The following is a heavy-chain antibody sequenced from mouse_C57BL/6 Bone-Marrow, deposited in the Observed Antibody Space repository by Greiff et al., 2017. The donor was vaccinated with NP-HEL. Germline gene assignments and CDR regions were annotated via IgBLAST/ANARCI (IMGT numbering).Heavy chain of an antibody. CDR1: GFTFSDYG. D-gene: IGHD1-1*01. J-gene: IGHJ1*03. Sequence: EVKVVESGGGLVKPGGSLKLSCAASGFTFSDYGMHWVRQAPEKGLAWVAYISSGSSTIYYADTVKGRFTISRDNAKNTLFLQMTSLRSEDTAMYYCARTGSSHWYFDVWGTGTTVTVSS. CDR2: ISSGSSTI. V-gene: IGHV5-17*01. CDR3: ARTGSSHWYFDV.